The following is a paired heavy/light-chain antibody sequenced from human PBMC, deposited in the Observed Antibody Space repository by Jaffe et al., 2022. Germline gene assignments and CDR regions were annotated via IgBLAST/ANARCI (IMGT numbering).Light chain of an antibody. CDR3: SSYTSSSPV. J-gene: IGLJ2*01. CDR2: EVS. CDR1: SSDVGGYNY. Sequence: QSALTQPASVSGSPGQSITISCTGTSSDVGGYNYVSWYQQHPGKAPKLMIYEVSNRPSGVSNRFSGSKSGNTASLTISGLQAEDEADYYCSSYTSSSPVFGGGTKLTVL. V-gene: IGLV2-14*01.
Heavy chain of an antibody. CDR3: ARSDGYYDFWSGSPQFVFDP. V-gene: IGHV4-39*01. CDR1: GGSISSSSYY. CDR2: IYYSGST. Sequence: QLQLQESGPGLVKPSETLSLTCTVSGGSISSSSYYWGWIRQPPGKGLEWIGSIYYSGSTYYNPSLKSRVTISVDTSKNQFSLKLSSVTAADTAVYYCARSDGYYDFWSGSPQFVFDPWGQGTLVTVSS. J-gene: IGHJ5*02. D-gene: IGHD3-3*01.